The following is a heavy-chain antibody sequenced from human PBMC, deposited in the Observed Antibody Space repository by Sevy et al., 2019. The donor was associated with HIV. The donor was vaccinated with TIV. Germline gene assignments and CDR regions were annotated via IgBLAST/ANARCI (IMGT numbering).Heavy chain of an antibody. Sequence: GGSLRLSCAASGLTFSSHAMHWVRQAPGKGLESVAVISYDGNTRYYGDSVKGRFTISRDDSKNTLYLQMNSLRAEDTAVYCCARDLGYESSGYLPFFDPRGQGTLVTVSS. CDR3: ARDLGYESSGYLPFFDP. CDR1: GLTFSSHA. J-gene: IGHJ5*02. V-gene: IGHV3-30-3*01. CDR2: ISYDGNTR. D-gene: IGHD3-22*01.